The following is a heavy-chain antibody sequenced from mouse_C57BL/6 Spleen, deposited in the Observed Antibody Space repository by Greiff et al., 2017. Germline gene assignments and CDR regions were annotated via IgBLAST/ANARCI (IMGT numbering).Heavy chain of an antibody. CDR3: ARDDGYHYYAMDY. J-gene: IGHJ4*01. CDR2: IYPGSGNT. D-gene: IGHD2-3*01. V-gene: IGHV1-76*01. Sequence: VQGVESGAELVRPGASVKLSCKASGYTFTDYYINWVKQRPGQGLEWIARIYPGSGNTYYNEKFKGKATLTAEKSSSTAYMQLSSLTSEDSAVYFCARDDGYHYYAMDYWGQGTSVTVSS. CDR1: GYTFTDYY.